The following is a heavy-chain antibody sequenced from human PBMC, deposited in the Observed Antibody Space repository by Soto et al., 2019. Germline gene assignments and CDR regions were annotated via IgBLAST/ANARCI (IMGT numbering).Heavy chain of an antibody. CDR2: IWYDGSNK. CDR1: GFTFSSYG. D-gene: IGHD3-22*01. CDR3: ARDPNYYDSSGYSWFDP. Sequence: GGSLRLSCAASGFTFSSYGMHWVRQAPGKGLEWVAVIWYDGSNKYYADSVKGRFTISRDNSKNTLYLQMNSLRAEDTAAYYCARDPNYYDSSGYSWFDPWGQGTLVTVSS. V-gene: IGHV3-33*01. J-gene: IGHJ5*02.